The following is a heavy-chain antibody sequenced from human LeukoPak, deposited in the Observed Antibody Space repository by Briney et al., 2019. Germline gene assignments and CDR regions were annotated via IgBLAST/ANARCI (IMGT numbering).Heavy chain of an antibody. CDR3: ARDLGAYRGCDLDY. CDR2: IGSSGSTI. V-gene: IGHV3-48*03. D-gene: IGHD5-12*01. CDR1: GFSFSAFE. J-gene: IGHJ4*02. Sequence: GGSLRLSCAASGFSFSAFEMNWVRQAPGKGLEWVSYIGSSGSTIYYADSVKGRFTISRDNAKNSLYLHMNSLRAEDTAVYYCARDLGAYRGCDLDYWGQGTLVTVSS.